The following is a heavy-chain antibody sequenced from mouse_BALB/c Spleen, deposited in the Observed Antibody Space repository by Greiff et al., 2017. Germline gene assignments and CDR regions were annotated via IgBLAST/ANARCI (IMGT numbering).Heavy chain of an antibody. V-gene: IGHV3-2*02. CDR2: ISYSGST. D-gene: IGHD2-3*01. CDR1: GYSITSDYA. J-gene: IGHJ2*01. CDR3: ARQGYSLYFDY. Sequence: EVKLMESGPGLVKPSQSLSLTCTVTGYSITSDYAWNWIRQFPGNKLEWRGYISYSGSTSYNPSLKSRISITRDTSKNQFFLQLNSVTTEDTATYYCARQGYSLYFDYWGQGTTLTVSA.